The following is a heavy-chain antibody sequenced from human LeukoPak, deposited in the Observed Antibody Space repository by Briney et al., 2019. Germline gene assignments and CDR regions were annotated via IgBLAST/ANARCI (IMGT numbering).Heavy chain of an antibody. J-gene: IGHJ4*02. V-gene: IGHV3-30*02. Sequence: PGGSLRLSCAASGFTFSSYGMHWVRQARGKGLEWVAFIRSDGSSTYYADSVKGRFTISRDNSQNTLYLQMNSLGAEDTGVYYCAIPPQWELTVFDYWGQGTLVTVSS. CDR3: AIPPQWELTVFDY. D-gene: IGHD1-26*01. CDR1: GFTFSSYG. CDR2: IRSDGSST.